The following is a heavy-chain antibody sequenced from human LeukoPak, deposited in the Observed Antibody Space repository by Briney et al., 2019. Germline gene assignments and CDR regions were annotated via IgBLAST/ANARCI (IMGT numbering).Heavy chain of an antibody. V-gene: IGHV4-39*01. CDR1: DGSISSGYYY. Sequence: SETLSLTCSVSDGSISSGYYYWPWIRQPPGKGPEWIGSIYYSGTTYPNPSIKSRVTISVDTSKNQFSLKLSSVTAADTAVYYCASGGDPYYGSGSMGGVDWFDPWGQGTLVTVSS. J-gene: IGHJ5*02. D-gene: IGHD3-10*01. CDR2: IYYSGTT. CDR3: ASGGDPYYGSGSMGGVDWFDP.